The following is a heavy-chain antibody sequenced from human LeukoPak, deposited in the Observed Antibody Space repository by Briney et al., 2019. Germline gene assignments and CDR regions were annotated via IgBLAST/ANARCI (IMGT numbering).Heavy chain of an antibody. Sequence: ASVKVSCKVSGYTFTDYYMHWVQQAPGKGLEWMGLVDPEDGETIYAEKFQGRVTITADTSTDTAYMELSSLRSEDTAVYYCSTGSPYYYDSSGYYYPLDYWGQGTLVTVSS. D-gene: IGHD3-22*01. J-gene: IGHJ4*02. V-gene: IGHV1-69-2*01. CDR2: VDPEDGET. CDR1: GYTFTDYY. CDR3: STGSPYYYDSSGYYYPLDY.